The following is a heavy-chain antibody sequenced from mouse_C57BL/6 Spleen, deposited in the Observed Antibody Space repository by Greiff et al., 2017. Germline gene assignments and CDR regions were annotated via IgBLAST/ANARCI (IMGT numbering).Heavy chain of an antibody. Sequence: VQLQQSGPELVKPGASVKISCKASGYSFTGYYMNWVKQSPEKSLEWIGEINPSTGGTTYNQKFKAKATLTVDKSSSTAYMKLKSLTSEDSAVYYCARSVYYYGSGYFDVWGTGTTVTVSS. CDR1: GYSFTGYY. CDR3: ARSVYYYGSGYFDV. D-gene: IGHD1-1*01. CDR2: INPSTGGT. J-gene: IGHJ1*03. V-gene: IGHV1-42*01.